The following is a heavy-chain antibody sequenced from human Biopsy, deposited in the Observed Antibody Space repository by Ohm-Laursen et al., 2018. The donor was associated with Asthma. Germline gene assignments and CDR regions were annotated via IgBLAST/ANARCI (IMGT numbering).Heavy chain of an antibody. V-gene: IGHV1-18*01. D-gene: IGHD3-10*01. CDR2: ISVYNGNT. CDR1: GYTFNSAG. J-gene: IGHJ6*02. CDR3: ARAVDYSHYYGIDV. Sequence: GASVKVSCKTSGYTFNSAGITWVRQAPGQGLEWMGWISVYNGNTRVAQKLQDRVTMITDTSTSTANMESRSLRSDDTAVYFCARAVDYSHYYGIDVWGQGTTVTVS.